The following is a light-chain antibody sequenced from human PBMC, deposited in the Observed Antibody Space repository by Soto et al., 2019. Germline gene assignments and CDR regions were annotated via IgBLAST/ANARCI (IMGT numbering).Light chain of an antibody. J-gene: IGLJ1*01. CDR1: SSNIGAGYD. CDR2: DNN. CDR3: QSYDSSLNDV. V-gene: IGLV1-40*01. Sequence: QSVLTQPPSLSGAPGQRVTISCTGSSSNIGAGYDVHWYQQLPGTAPMLLIYDNNNRPSGVPDRFSGSKSGTSASLAIAGLQAEDEADYYCQSYDSSLNDVFGAGTKLTVL.